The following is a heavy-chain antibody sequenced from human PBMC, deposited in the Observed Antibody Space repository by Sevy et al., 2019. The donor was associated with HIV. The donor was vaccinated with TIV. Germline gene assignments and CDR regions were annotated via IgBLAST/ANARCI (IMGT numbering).Heavy chain of an antibody. D-gene: IGHD2-8*01. CDR1: GFTFSKYS. CDR3: AREGCTKPHDY. Sequence: GSLRLSWEASGFTFSKYSMSWVRQAPGKGLEWVSTFSFGCGRINYADSVKGRFTISRDDSKNTLYLQMNSLRAEDTAVYYCAREGCTKPHDYWGQGTLVTVSS. V-gene: IGHV3-23*01. J-gene: IGHJ4*02. CDR2: FSFGCGRI.